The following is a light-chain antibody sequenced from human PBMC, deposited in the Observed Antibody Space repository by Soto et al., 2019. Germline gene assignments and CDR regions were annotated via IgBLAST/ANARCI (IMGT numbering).Light chain of an antibody. CDR2: RAS. CDR1: QDINRY. J-gene: IGKJ4*01. Sequence: IQLTQSPSFLSASVGDRVTITCRASQDINRYIAWYQQKSGQAPKLLIYRASNLRSGVPSRFSGSGSGTDFTLTLSSLQPEDFATYHCQQVDSYPRTFGGGTKLEIK. V-gene: IGKV1-9*01. CDR3: QQVDSYPRT.